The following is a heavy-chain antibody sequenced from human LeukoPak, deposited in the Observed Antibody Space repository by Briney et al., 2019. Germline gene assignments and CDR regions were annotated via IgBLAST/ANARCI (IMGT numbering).Heavy chain of an antibody. CDR1: GGSISIYY. CDR3: ASGQITMVRGISDRFDP. V-gene: IGHV4-59*12. CDR2: IYNSGST. Sequence: PSETLSLTCTVSGGSISIYYWTWIRQPPGKGLEWIGYIYNSGSTNYNPSLKSRVTISVDTSKNQFSLKLSSVTAADTAVYYCASGQITMVRGISDRFDPWGQGTLVTVSS. J-gene: IGHJ5*02. D-gene: IGHD3-10*01.